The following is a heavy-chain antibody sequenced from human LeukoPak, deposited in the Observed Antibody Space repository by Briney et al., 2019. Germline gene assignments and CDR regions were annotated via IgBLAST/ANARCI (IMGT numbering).Heavy chain of an antibody. V-gene: IGHV3-74*01. J-gene: IGHJ3*02. CDR2: INSDGSST. D-gene: IGHD1-20*01. CDR1: ALTFSGYW. Sequence: PGGSLRLSCAASALTFSGYWMHWVRQAPGKGLVWVSRINSDGSSTNYADSVKGRFTISRDNAKNTLNLQMNSLRTEDTAVYYCTRVITGTRNAFDIWGQGTTVTVSS. CDR3: TRVITGTRNAFDI.